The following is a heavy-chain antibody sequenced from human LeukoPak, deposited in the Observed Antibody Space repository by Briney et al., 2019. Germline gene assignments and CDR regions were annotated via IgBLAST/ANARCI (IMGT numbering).Heavy chain of an antibody. CDR3: AKETDTATNWFDP. V-gene: IGHV3-23*01. Sequence: GGSLRLSCVVSGFSFRSYAMNWARQAPGKGLEWVSIISGSGDTTYHADSVKGRFTISRDNSKNTLYLQMNSLRAEDTAVYYCAKETDTATNWFDPWGQGTLVTVSS. CDR1: GFSFRSYA. D-gene: IGHD5-18*01. J-gene: IGHJ5*02. CDR2: ISGSGDTT.